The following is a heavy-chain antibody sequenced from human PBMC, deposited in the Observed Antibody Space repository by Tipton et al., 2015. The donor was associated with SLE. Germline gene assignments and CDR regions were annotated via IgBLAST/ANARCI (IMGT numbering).Heavy chain of an antibody. CDR3: ARVDDYYSSGYSAYYMDV. Sequence: TLSLTCTVSGGSISSSTYYWGWIRQPPGKGLEWIGTIYYSGSTNYNPSLKSRVTMSVDTSKNQFSLRLGSVTAADTAVYYCARVDDYYSSGYSAYYMDVWGTGTTVTVSS. CDR1: GGSISSSTYY. CDR2: IYYSGST. J-gene: IGHJ6*03. D-gene: IGHD3-22*01. V-gene: IGHV4-39*07.